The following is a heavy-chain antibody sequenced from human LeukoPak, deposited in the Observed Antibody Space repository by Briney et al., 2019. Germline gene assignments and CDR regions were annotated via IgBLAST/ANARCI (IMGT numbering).Heavy chain of an antibody. CDR2: INPNSGGT. Sequence: ASVKVSCKASGYTFTSYYMHWVRQAPGQGLEWMGWINPNSGGTNYVQKFQGRVTMTRDTSISTAYMELSRLRSDDTAVYYCARDRYYYDSSGYFNYWGQGTLVTVSS. V-gene: IGHV1-2*02. CDR1: GYTFTSYY. J-gene: IGHJ4*02. D-gene: IGHD3-22*01. CDR3: ARDRYYYDSSGYFNY.